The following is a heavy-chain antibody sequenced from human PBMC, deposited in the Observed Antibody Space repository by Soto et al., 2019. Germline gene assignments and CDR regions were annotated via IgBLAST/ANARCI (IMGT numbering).Heavy chain of an antibody. CDR1: GFAFSSYG. V-gene: IGHV3-23*01. Sequence: PGGSLRLSCAASGFAFSSYGMSWVRQAPGKGLEWVSAISVSGASTYYADSVKGRFTISRDNSKNTLYLQMNTLRAEDTAIYYCAKGFTMIVVVPFDYWGQGTLVTVSS. D-gene: IGHD3-22*01. CDR3: AKGFTMIVVVPFDY. J-gene: IGHJ4*02. CDR2: ISVSGAST.